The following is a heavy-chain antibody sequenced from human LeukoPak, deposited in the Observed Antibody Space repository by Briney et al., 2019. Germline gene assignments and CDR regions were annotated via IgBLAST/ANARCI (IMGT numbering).Heavy chain of an antibody. D-gene: IGHD3-16*02. J-gene: IGHJ4*02. Sequence: ASETLSLTCAVYGGSFSSYYWSWIRQPPGKGLEWIGGINHSGSTNYNPSLKSRVTISVDTSKNQFFLRLSSVTAADTAVYYCARGRYLPLYFDYWGQGTLVTVSS. CDR1: GGSFSSYY. CDR3: ARGRYLPLYFDY. V-gene: IGHV4-34*01. CDR2: INHSGST.